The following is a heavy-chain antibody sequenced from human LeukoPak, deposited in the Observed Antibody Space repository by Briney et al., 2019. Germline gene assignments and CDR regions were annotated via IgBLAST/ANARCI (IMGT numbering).Heavy chain of an antibody. CDR1: GYTFTSYG. V-gene: IGHV1-18*01. D-gene: IGHD3-9*01. CDR2: ISAYNGNT. CDR3: ARDHVDYDILTGYVSAEYFQH. Sequence: ASAKVSCKASGYTFTSYGISWVRQAPGQGLEWMGWISAYNGNTNYAQKLQGRVTMTTDTSTSTADMRRMRLRSDDTAVYYCARDHVDYDILTGYVSAEYFQHWGQGTLVTVSS. J-gene: IGHJ1*01.